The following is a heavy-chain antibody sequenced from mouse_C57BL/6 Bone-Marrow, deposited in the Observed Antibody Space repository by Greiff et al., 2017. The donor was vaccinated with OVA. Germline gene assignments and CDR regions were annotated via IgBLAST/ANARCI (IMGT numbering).Heavy chain of an antibody. CDR3: AKGRAVDY. CDR2: ISSGGSYT. D-gene: IGHD3-3*01. Sequence: EVKVVESGGDLVKPGGSLKLSCAASGFTFSSYGMSWVRQTPDKRLEWVATISSGGSYTYYPDSVKGRFTISRDNAKNTLYLQMSSLKSEDTAMYYCAKGRAVDYWGQGTTLTVSS. CDR1: GFTFSSYG. J-gene: IGHJ2*01. V-gene: IGHV5-6*01.